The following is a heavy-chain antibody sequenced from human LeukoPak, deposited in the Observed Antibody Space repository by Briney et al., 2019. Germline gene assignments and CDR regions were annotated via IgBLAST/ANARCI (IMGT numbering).Heavy chain of an antibody. J-gene: IGHJ4*02. CDR3: ATVAVVRGVTFFDY. Sequence: SQTLSLTCTVSSGSITRYNWTWIRHPPAKGLECIGNTFYSGSTNYNTSLISRVSISVDTSKNQVSLNLNSVTAADTAVYYCATVAVVRGVTFFDYWGQGNLVTVSS. CDR1: SGSITRYN. CDR2: TFYSGST. D-gene: IGHD3-10*01. V-gene: IGHV4-59*12.